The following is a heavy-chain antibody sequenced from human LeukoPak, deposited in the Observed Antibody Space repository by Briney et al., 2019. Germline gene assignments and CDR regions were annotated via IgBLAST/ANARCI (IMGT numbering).Heavy chain of an antibody. Sequence: PGGSLRLSCAASGFNVSNNYMNWVRQAPGKGLEWVSAISGSGGSTYYADSVKGRFTISRDNSKNTPYLQMNSLRAEDTAVYYCAKGARGDYGLTGDWGQGTLVTVSS. V-gene: IGHV3-23*01. J-gene: IGHJ4*02. D-gene: IGHD4-17*01. CDR2: ISGSGGST. CDR3: AKGARGDYGLTGD. CDR1: GFNVSNNY.